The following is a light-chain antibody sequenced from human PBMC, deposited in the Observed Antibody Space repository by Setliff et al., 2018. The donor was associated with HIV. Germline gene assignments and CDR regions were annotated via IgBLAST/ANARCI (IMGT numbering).Light chain of an antibody. CDR2: DVS. Sequence: QSALTQPASVSGSPGQSVTISCTVTSSDVGAYYYVSWYQQHPAKAPKLILYDVSNRPSGVSNRFSGSKSGNPAPLTISGLQAEDEADYYCSSYTSTSTPYVFGTGTKVTVL. J-gene: IGLJ1*01. CDR3: SSYTSTSTPYV. V-gene: IGLV2-14*03. CDR1: SSDVGAYYY.